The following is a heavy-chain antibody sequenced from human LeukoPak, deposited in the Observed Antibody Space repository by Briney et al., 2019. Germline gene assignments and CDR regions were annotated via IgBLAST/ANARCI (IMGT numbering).Heavy chain of an antibody. J-gene: IGHJ4*02. V-gene: IGHV1-18*04. CDR3: ARAGAHDYGGNSY. CDR2: ISAYNGNT. Sequence: GASVKVSCKASGSTFTGYYVHWVRQAPGQGLEGMGWISAYNGNTNYAQKLQGRVTMTTDTSTSTAYVELRSLRSDDTAVYYCARAGAHDYGGNSYWGQGTLVTVYS. D-gene: IGHD4-23*01. CDR1: GSTFTGYY.